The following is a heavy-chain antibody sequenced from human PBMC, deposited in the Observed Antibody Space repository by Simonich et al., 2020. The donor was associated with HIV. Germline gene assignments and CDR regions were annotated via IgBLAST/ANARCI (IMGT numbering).Heavy chain of an antibody. Sequence: QVQLVQSGAEVKKPGASVKVSCKASGYTFTNYGITWVRQAPGQGPAYMGWIRTYNGDTNYAQKYRGRVTMTTDTSTSTAYMELRSLRSDDTAVYYCARGDPFFDYWGQGALVTVSS. V-gene: IGHV1-18*01. CDR2: IRTYNGDT. CDR1: GYTFTNYG. CDR3: ARGDPFFDY. J-gene: IGHJ4*02.